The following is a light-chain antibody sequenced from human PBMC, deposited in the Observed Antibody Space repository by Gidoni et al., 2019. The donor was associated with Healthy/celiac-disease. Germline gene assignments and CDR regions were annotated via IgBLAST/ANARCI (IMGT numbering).Light chain of an antibody. J-gene: IGKJ2*04. V-gene: IGKV3-20*01. Sequence: EIVLTQSPGTLSLSLGERATLSCRASQSVSSSYLAWYQQKPGQAPRLLIYGASSRATGIPDRFSGSGSGKDFTLTISRLEPEDFAVYYCQQYGSSPMCSFGQGTKLEIK. CDR1: QSVSSSY. CDR2: GAS. CDR3: QQYGSSPMCS.